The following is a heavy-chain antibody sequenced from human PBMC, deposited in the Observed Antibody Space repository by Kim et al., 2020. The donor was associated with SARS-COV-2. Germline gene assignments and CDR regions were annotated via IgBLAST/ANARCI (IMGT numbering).Heavy chain of an antibody. CDR2: IYSGGST. Sequence: GGSLRLSCAASGFTVSSNYMSWVRQAPGKGLEWVSVIYSGGSTYYADSVKGRFTISRDNSKNTLYLQMNSLRAEDTAVYYCARDGSSSWTTMVGAFDIWGQGTMVTVSS. V-gene: IGHV3-53*01. CDR3: ARDGSSSWTTMVGAFDI. J-gene: IGHJ3*02. D-gene: IGHD6-13*01. CDR1: GFTVSSNY.